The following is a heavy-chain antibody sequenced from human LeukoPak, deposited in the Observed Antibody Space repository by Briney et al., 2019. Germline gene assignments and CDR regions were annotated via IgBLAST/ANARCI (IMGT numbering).Heavy chain of an antibody. D-gene: IGHD2-2*01. CDR1: GFSFSTYS. J-gene: IGHJ4*02. Sequence: GGSLRLSCAASGFSFSTYSMNWVRQAPGKGLEWVSYISSSSSTIHYADSVKGRFTISRDNAKNSLYLQMNSLRDEDTAVYYCARDYVPTAIGALDYWGQGTLVTVSS. CDR2: ISSSSSTI. CDR3: ARDYVPTAIGALDY. V-gene: IGHV3-48*02.